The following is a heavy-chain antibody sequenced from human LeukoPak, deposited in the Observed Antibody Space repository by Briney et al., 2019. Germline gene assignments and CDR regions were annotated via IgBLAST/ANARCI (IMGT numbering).Heavy chain of an antibody. CDR2: IRSRTDGGTT. Sequence: GGSLRLSCAASGFTFSNVWMNWVRQAPGQGLEWVGLIRSRTDGGTTDYAAPVKGRFTISRDDSKNTLYLQMNSLKTEDTAVYYCTTPPDGSAIDYWGQGTLVTVSS. CDR3: TTPPDGSAIDY. D-gene: IGHD3-10*01. CDR1: GFTFSNVW. J-gene: IGHJ4*02. V-gene: IGHV3-15*01.